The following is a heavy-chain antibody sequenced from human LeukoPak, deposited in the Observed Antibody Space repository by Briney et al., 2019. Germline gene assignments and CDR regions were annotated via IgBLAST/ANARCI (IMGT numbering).Heavy chain of an antibody. J-gene: IGHJ3*02. CDR1: GFTFSSYA. D-gene: IGHD3-10*01. CDR3: AKEREAAIITMVRGVTLLGAFDI. CDR2: ISGSGGST. Sequence: PGGSLRLSCAASGFTFSSYAMSWVRQAPGKGLEWVSAISGSGGSTYYADSVKGRFTISRDNSKNTLYLQMNSLRAEDTAVYYCAKEREAAIITMVRGVTLLGAFDIWGQGTMVTVSS. V-gene: IGHV3-23*01.